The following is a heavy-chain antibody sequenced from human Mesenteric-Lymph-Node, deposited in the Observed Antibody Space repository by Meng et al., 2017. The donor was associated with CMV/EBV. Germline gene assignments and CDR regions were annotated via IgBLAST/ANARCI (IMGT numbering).Heavy chain of an antibody. CDR3: ARGESYYGYYYYYGMDV. D-gene: IGHD1-26*01. CDR1: GGPFSSYA. Sequence: SVQVSCKASGGPFSSYAISWVRQAPGQGLEWMGAIIPIFGIANYAQKFQGRVTITRNTSISTAYMELSSLRSEDTAVYYCARGESYYGYYYYYGMDVWGQGTTVTVSS. J-gene: IGHJ6*02. V-gene: IGHV1-69*10. CDR2: IIPIFGIA.